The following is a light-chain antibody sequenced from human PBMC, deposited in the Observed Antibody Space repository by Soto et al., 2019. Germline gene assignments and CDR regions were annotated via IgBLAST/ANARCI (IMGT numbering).Light chain of an antibody. CDR3: QQYNYRTPET. J-gene: IGKJ1*01. V-gene: IGKV3-15*01. Sequence: EIVMPHYPATLSVSPWERATLSCMASQSVGNNLAWYQQKPGQAPRLLIYGADTRATGMPARFSGSGSGTDFTLTISSLQSEDFAVYYCQQYNYRTPETFGQGTKVDIK. CDR2: GAD. CDR1: QSVGNN.